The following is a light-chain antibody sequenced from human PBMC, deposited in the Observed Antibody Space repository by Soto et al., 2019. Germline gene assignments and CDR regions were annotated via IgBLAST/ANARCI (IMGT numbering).Light chain of an antibody. Sequence: EIVLTQSPATLSLSPGERATLSCRASRSVSRYLGWYQQKHGQAPRLLIYDASNRATGIPARFSGSGSGTYFTVPFSSLEPVDFSVYCCQHRSDWPYTFGQGTKREIK. CDR1: RSVSRY. CDR3: QHRSDWPYT. CDR2: DAS. V-gene: IGKV3-11*01. J-gene: IGKJ2*01.